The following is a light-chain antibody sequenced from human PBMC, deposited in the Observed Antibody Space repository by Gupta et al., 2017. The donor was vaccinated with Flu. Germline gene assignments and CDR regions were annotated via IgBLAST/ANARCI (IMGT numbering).Light chain of an antibody. CDR2: GAS. Sequence: PATLPVSPGEGATLSCRASQSVTTTLAWYQQKPRQAPRLLIYGASTRATGIPARFSGSGSGTEFTLTVTSLQSEDFAVDYCQQYKSWPPTFGGGTKVEIK. V-gene: IGKV3-15*01. CDR3: QQYKSWPPT. J-gene: IGKJ4*01. CDR1: QSVTTT.